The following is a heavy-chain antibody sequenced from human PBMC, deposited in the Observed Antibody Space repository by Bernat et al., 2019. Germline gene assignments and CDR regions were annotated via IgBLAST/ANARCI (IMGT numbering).Heavy chain of an antibody. CDR2: IIPIFGTA. Sequence: QVQLVQSGAEVKKPGSSVKVSCKASGGTFSSYAISWVRQAPGQGLEWMGGIIPIFGTANYAQKFQGRVTITADESTSTAYMELSSLRSEDTAVYYCAKFFPRRVLLAYYYYYYGMDVWGQGTTVTVSS. J-gene: IGHJ6*02. V-gene: IGHV1-69*12. D-gene: IGHD2-15*01. CDR3: AKFFPRRVLLAYYYYYYGMDV. CDR1: GGTFSSYA.